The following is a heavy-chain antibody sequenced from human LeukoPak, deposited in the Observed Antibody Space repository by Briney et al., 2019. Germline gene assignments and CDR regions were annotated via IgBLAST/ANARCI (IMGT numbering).Heavy chain of an antibody. V-gene: IGHV1-69*13. CDR2: IIPIFGTA. CDR1: GGTFSSYA. CDR3: ARGSRDGYKSY. Sequence: ASVKVSCKASGGTFSSYAINWVRQAPGQGLEWMGGIIPIFGTANYAQKFQGRVTVTADESTSTAYMELSSLRSEDTAVYYCARGSRDGYKSYWGQGTLVTVSS. D-gene: IGHD5-24*01. J-gene: IGHJ4*02.